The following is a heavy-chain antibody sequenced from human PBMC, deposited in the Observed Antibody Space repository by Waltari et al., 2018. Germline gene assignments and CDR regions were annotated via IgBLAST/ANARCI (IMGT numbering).Heavy chain of an antibody. CDR1: GFTFSSYS. CDR3: AREGKYSSSWYYGY. D-gene: IGHD6-13*01. CDR2: SSSSSSYI. Sequence: EVQLVESGGGLVKPGGSLRLSCAASGFTFSSYSMNWVRQAPGKGLEWVSSSSSSSSYIYYADSVKGRFTISRDNAKNSLYLQMNSLRAEDTAVYYCAREGKYSSSWYYGYWGQGTLVTVSS. J-gene: IGHJ4*02. V-gene: IGHV3-21*01.